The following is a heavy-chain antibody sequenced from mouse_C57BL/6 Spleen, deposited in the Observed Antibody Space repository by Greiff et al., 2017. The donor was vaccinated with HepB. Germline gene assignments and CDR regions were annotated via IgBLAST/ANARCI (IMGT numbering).Heavy chain of an antibody. CDR3: ARGNAPDY. V-gene: IGHV1-69*01. Sequence: VQLQQPGAELVMPGASVKLSCKASGYTFTSYWMHWVKQRPGQGLEWIGEIDPSDSYTNYNQKFKGKSTLTEDKSSSTAYMQLSSLTSEDSAVYYCARGNAPDYWGQGTTLTVSS. D-gene: IGHD2-1*01. CDR2: IDPSDSYT. CDR1: GYTFTSYW. J-gene: IGHJ2*01.